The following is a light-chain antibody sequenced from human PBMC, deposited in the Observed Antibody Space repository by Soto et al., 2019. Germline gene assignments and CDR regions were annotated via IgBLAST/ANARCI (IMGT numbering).Light chain of an antibody. Sequence: EIVLTQSPATLSLSPGERATLSCRASQSVGTFLGCYQQKPGQAPRLIIYDASNRATGVPARYSGTWSGTDFALTISSVEDEDFTVYYCQHRTNWPRTFGQGTKLDIK. CDR2: DAS. V-gene: IGKV3-11*01. J-gene: IGKJ2*01. CDR3: QHRTNWPRT. CDR1: QSVGTF.